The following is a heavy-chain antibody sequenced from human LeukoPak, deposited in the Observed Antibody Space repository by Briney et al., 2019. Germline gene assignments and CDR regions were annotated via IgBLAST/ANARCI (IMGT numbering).Heavy chain of an antibody. CDR1: GGSISSYY. Sequence: SETLSLTCTVSGGSISSYYWSWIRQPPGKGLEWIGYIYYSGSTNYNPSLKSRVTISVDTSKNQFSLKLSSVTAADTAVYYCARRMTGGNSIGAFDIWGQGTMVTVSS. D-gene: IGHD2-21*02. V-gene: IGHV4-59*01. CDR2: IYYSGST. CDR3: ARRMTGGNSIGAFDI. J-gene: IGHJ3*02.